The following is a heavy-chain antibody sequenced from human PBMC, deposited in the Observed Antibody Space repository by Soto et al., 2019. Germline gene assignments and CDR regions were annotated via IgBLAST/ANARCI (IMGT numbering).Heavy chain of an antibody. J-gene: IGHJ6*02. CDR1: GYSFTSYW. CDR2: IDPSDSYT. Sequence: PGESLKISCKGSGYSFTSYWISWVRQMPGKGLEWMGRIDPSDSYTNYSPSFQGHVTISADKSISTAYLQWSSLKASDTAMYYCARRSIMGIVVVPAANNYGMDVWGQGTTVTVSS. CDR3: ARRSIMGIVVVPAANNYGMDV. V-gene: IGHV5-10-1*01. D-gene: IGHD2-2*01.